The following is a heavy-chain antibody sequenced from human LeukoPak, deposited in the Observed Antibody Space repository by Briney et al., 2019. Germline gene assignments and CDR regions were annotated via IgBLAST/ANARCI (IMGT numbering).Heavy chain of an antibody. CDR2: INPNSGGT. D-gene: IGHD3-22*01. V-gene: IGHV1-2*06. CDR1: GYTFTGYY. Sequence: ASVKVSCKASGYTFTGYYMHWVRQAPGQGLEWMGRINPNSGGTNYAQKFQGRVTMTRDTSISTAYMELSRLRSDDTAVYYCAASSYYYDSSGYYVDYWGQGTLVTASS. J-gene: IGHJ4*02. CDR3: AASSYYYDSSGYYVDY.